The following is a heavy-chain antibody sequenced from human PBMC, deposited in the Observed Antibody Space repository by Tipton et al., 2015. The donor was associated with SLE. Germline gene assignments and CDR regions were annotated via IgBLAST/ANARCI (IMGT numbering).Heavy chain of an antibody. V-gene: IGHV4-61*02. CDR1: GASISTASYY. Sequence: TLSLTCSVSGASISTASYYWSWIRQPAGERLEWIGCVSSSGSTDYNPSLKNRVSLSGDPSKNQFSRKLNSVTAADTAMYYCAREFHHYYDSSPPKVVFDPWGRGTLVTVSS. J-gene: IGHJ5*02. CDR3: AREFHHYYDSSPPKVVFDP. CDR2: VSSSGST. D-gene: IGHD3-22*01.